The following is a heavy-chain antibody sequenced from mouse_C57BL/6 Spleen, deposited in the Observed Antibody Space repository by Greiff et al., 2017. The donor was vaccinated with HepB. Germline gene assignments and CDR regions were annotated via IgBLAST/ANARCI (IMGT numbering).Heavy chain of an antibody. CDR2: ISSGSSTI. D-gene: IGHD2-5*01. J-gene: IGHJ1*03. CDR1: GFTFSDYG. Sequence: EVKLMESGGGLVKPGGSLKLSCAASGFTFSDYGMHWVRQAPEKGLEWVAYISSGSSTIYYADTVKGRFTISIDNAKNTLFLQMTSLRSEDTAMYYCARRRYSNPYWYFDVWGTGTTVTVAS. V-gene: IGHV5-17*01. CDR3: ARRRYSNPYWYFDV.